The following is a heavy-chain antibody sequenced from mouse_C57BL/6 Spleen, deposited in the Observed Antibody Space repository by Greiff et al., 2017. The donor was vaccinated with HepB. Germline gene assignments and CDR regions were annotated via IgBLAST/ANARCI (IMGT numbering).Heavy chain of an antibody. D-gene: IGHD1-1*01. CDR2: IYPGSGST. Sequence: QVQLQQPGAELVKPGASVKMSCKASGYTFTSYWITWVKQRPGQGLEWIGDIYPGSGSTNYNEKFKSKATLTVDTSSSTAYMQLSSLTSEDSAVYYCAREATTTVVAGFDYWGQGTTLTVSS. J-gene: IGHJ2*01. CDR1: GYTFTSYW. V-gene: IGHV1-55*01. CDR3: AREATTTVVAGFDY.